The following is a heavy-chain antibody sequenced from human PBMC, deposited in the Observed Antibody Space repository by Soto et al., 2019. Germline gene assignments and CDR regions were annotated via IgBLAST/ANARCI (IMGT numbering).Heavy chain of an antibody. V-gene: IGHV2-5*02. CDR2: FSWDNDK. Sequence: IALKESGPTLLKPTQTLRLTCSFSGCSLSTYVVGVDWIHQPPGTTLVSLALFSWDNDKRYSPPMKSRLTTTKDTSKNQSLLTMTNTDTAYTATYNCVHRRVDSSRLWNCETIDLWGQGTIDTVSS. CDR3: VHRRVDSSRLWNCETIDL. CDR1: GCSLSTYVVG. J-gene: IGHJ3*01. D-gene: IGHD3-22*01.